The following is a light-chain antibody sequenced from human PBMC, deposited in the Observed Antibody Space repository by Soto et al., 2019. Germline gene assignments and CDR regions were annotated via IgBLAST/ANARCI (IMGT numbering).Light chain of an antibody. CDR3: QQYDTYWT. CDR1: QSISSY. Sequence: DIQMTQSPSTLSASVGDRVTITCRASQSISSYLNWYQQKPGKAPKLLIYKASTLKSGVPSRFSGSGSGTEFTLTISSLQPDDFATYYCQQYDTYWTLGQGTKVDIK. J-gene: IGKJ1*01. CDR2: KAS. V-gene: IGKV1-5*03.